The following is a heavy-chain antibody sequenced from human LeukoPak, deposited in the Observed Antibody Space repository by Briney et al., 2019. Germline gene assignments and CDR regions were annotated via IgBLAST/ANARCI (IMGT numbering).Heavy chain of an antibody. CDR3: GKAHSSAYYDFDY. V-gene: IGHV3-23*01. Sequence: GGSLRLSCAASAFTFSSYAMSWGRQAPGKGLEWVSAISRSGDITSYADSVKGRFTISRDNSNNPLSLQMNSLRAEDTAVYYCGKAHSSAYYDFDYWGRGTLVTVSS. D-gene: IGHD6-19*01. CDR2: ISRSGDIT. J-gene: IGHJ4*02. CDR1: AFTFSSYA.